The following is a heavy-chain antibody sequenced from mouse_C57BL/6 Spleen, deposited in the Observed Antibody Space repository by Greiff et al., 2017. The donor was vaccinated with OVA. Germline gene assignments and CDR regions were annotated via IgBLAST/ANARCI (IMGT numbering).Heavy chain of an antibody. Sequence: EVQLQESEGGLVQPGSSMKLSCTASGFTFSDYYMAWVRQVPEKGLEWVANINYDGSSTYYLDSLKSRFIISRDNAKNILYLQMSSLKSEDTATYYCARVSPYYSNYGYYAMDYWGQGTSVTVSS. J-gene: IGHJ4*01. CDR1: GFTFSDYY. CDR2: INYDGSST. CDR3: ARVSPYYSNYGYYAMDY. V-gene: IGHV5-16*01. D-gene: IGHD2-5*01.